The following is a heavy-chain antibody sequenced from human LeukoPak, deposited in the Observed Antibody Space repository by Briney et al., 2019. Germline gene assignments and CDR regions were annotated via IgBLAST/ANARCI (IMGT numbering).Heavy chain of an antibody. Sequence: ASVKVSCKASGYTFTSYYMHWVRQAPGQGLEWMGRIIPILGIANYAQKSQGRVTITADKSTSTAYMELSSLRSEDTAVYYCARFQTYYYDSSGYPGMDVWGQGTTVTVSS. CDR2: IIPILGIA. J-gene: IGHJ6*02. D-gene: IGHD3-22*01. V-gene: IGHV1-69*02. CDR3: ARFQTYYYDSSGYPGMDV. CDR1: GYTFTSYY.